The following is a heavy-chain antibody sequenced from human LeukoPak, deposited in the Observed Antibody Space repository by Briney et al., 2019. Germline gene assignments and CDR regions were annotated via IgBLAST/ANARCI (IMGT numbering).Heavy chain of an antibody. CDR1: GYTFSTYA. CDR3: AREGHYDSSRFDP. V-gene: IGHV3-20*04. CDR2: INWNGGST. J-gene: IGHJ5*02. D-gene: IGHD3-22*01. Sequence: GGSLRLSCEGFGYTFSTYAMSWVRQAPGKGLEWVSGINWNGGSTGYADSVKGRLTISRDNAKNSLYLQMNSLRAEDTALYYCAREGHYDSSRFDPWGQGTLVTVSS.